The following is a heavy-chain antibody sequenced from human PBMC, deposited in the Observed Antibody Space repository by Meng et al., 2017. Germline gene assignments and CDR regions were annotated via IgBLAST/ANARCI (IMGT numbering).Heavy chain of an antibody. CDR3: ARHGRYYDSSGYYYYYGMDV. Sequence: GSLRLSCAVYGWSFSGYYWSWIRQTPGKGLEWVGVINHSGSTNYNPSLKSRVTISVDTSTNQFSLKLSSVTEADTAVYYCARHGRYYDSSGYYYYYGMDVWGQGTTVTVSS. CDR2: INHSGST. J-gene: IGHJ6*02. CDR1: GWSFSGYY. D-gene: IGHD3-22*01. V-gene: IGHV4-34*01.